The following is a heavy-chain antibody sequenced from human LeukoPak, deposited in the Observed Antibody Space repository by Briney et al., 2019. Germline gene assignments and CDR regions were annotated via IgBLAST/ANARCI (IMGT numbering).Heavy chain of an antibody. CDR2: IYNSGGT. J-gene: IGHJ4*02. D-gene: IGHD6-19*01. V-gene: IGHV4-39*07. CDR3: ARVEAPVYSSGWVTSFDY. CDR1: GDSISSSPYY. Sequence: PSETLSLTCTVSGDSISSSPYYWGWIRQPPGRGLEWIGNIYNSGGTYYNPSLKSRVTILVDTSKNQFSLKLSSVTAADTAVYYCARVEAPVYSSGWVTSFDYWGQGTLVTVSS.